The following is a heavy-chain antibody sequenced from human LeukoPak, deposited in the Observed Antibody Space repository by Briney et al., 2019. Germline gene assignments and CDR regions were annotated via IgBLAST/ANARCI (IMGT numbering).Heavy chain of an antibody. D-gene: IGHD3-10*02. CDR1: GFTFSSYW. J-gene: IGHJ3*02. CDR2: ISSSSSYI. V-gene: IGHV3-21*04. Sequence: GGSLRLSCAASGFTFSSYWMSWVRQAPGKGLKWVSSISSSSSYIYYADSVKGRFTISRDNAKNSLYLQMNSLRAEDTAVYYCAKDSPMSDAFDIWGQGTMVTVSS. CDR3: AKDSPMSDAFDI.